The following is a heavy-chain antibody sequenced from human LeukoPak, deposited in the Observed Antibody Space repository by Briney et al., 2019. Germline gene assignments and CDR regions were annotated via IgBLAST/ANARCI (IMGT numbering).Heavy chain of an antibody. D-gene: IGHD2-15*01. Sequence: GGSLRLSCAASGFTFSSYGMSWVRQAPGKGLEWVSAISGSGGSTYYADSVKGRFTISRDNSKNTLYLQMNSLRAEDTAVYYCARELIVVVAATLDYWGQGTLVTVSS. CDR2: ISGSGGST. CDR1: GFTFSSYG. CDR3: ARELIVVVAATLDY. J-gene: IGHJ4*02. V-gene: IGHV3-23*01.